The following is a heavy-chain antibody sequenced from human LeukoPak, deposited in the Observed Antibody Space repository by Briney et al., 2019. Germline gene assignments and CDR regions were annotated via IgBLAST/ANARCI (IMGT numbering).Heavy chain of an antibody. Sequence: ASVKVSCKASGYTFTSYDINWVRQATGQGLECMGWLHPNSCNTGYAQKFQGRVTMTRNTSISTAYMELSSLRSEDTAVYYCARSGLPMVRGVIIKSYYYYGMDVWGQGTTVTVSS. CDR1: GYTFTSYD. D-gene: IGHD3-10*01. CDR3: ARSGLPMVRGVIIKSYYYYGMDV. V-gene: IGHV1-8*01. CDR2: LHPNSCNT. J-gene: IGHJ6*02.